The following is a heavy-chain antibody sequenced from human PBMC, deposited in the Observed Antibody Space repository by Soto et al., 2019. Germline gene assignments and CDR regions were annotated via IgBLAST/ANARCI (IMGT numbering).Heavy chain of an antibody. V-gene: IGHV4-34*01. D-gene: IGHD3-3*01. CDR1: GGSFSGYY. Sequence: SETLSLTCAVYGGSFSGYYWSWIRQPPGKGLEWIGEINHSGSTNYNPSLKSRVTISVDTSKNQFSLKLSSVTAADTAVYYCARGFYYTYDFWTGYYTGMDYWGQGTLVTVSS. CDR2: INHSGST. CDR3: ARGFYYTYDFWTGYYTGMDY. J-gene: IGHJ4*02.